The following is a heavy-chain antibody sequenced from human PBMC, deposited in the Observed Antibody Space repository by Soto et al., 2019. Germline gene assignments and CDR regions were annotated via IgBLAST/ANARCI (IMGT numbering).Heavy chain of an antibody. CDR1: GFTFDAYG. Sequence: QVQLVESGGGVVQPGGSLRLSCAASGFTFDAYGFHWVRQAPGKGLEWVAVVWSDGNLKYYADSVKGRFTISRDSSKSALNLQMNSLRVDATAVYYCARIQLDTIMALEYWGQGTLVTVSS. CDR2: VWSDGNLK. V-gene: IGHV3-33*01. J-gene: IGHJ4*02. CDR3: ARIQLDTIMALEY. D-gene: IGHD1-1*01.